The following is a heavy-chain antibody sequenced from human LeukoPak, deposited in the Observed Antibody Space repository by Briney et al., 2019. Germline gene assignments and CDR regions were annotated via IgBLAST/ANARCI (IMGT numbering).Heavy chain of an antibody. J-gene: IGHJ4*02. D-gene: IGHD3-10*01. CDR3: AKDRVWFGERLFDY. CDR2: ISYDGSNK. CDR1: GFTFSSYG. Sequence: GGSLRLSCAASGFTFSSYGMHWVRQAPGKGLEWVAVISYDGSNKYYADSVKGRFTISRDNSKNTLYLQMNSLRAEDTAVYYCAKDRVWFGERLFDYWGQGTLVTVSS. V-gene: IGHV3-30*18.